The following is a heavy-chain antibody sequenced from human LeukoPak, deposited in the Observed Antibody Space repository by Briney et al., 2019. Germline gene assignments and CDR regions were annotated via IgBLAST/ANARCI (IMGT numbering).Heavy chain of an antibody. V-gene: IGHV4-31*03. CDR3: ARVWPIHPDAFDI. D-gene: IGHD3-16*01. J-gene: IGHJ3*02. Sequence: SQTLSLTCTVSGGSISSGGYYWSWIRQHPGKGLEWIGYIYYSGSTYYNPSLKSRVTISVDTSKNQFSLKLSSVTAADTAVYYCARVWPIHPDAFDIWGQGTMVTVSS. CDR2: IYYSGST. CDR1: GGSISSGGYY.